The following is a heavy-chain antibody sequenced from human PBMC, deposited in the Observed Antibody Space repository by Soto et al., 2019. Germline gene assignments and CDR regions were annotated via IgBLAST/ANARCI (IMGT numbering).Heavy chain of an antibody. Sequence: QITLKESGPTLVKPTQTLTLTCTFSGFSLSTSGVGVGWIRQPPGKALEWLALIYWDDDKRYSPSLKSRRTITTDTSKNQVVLTMTNMDPVDTATYYCTHDHYYCSGINAFDIWGQGTMVTVSS. CDR2: IYWDDDK. CDR3: THDHYYCSGINAFDI. D-gene: IGHD3-10*01. V-gene: IGHV2-5*02. CDR1: GFSLSTSGVG. J-gene: IGHJ3*02.